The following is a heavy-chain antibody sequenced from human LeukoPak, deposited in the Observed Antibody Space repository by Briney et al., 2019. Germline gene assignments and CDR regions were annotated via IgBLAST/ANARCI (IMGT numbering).Heavy chain of an antibody. J-gene: IGHJ6*03. Sequence: QPGGSLRLSCAASGFTFSDYWMSWVRQAPGKGPEWVANIKYDGREKWYVDSVKGRFTISRDNAKNSLYLQMNSLRAEDTAVYYCAREPVRMRFMDVWGKGTTVTVSS. CDR1: GFTFSDYW. V-gene: IGHV3-7*01. CDR3: AREPVRMRFMDV. CDR2: IKYDGREK.